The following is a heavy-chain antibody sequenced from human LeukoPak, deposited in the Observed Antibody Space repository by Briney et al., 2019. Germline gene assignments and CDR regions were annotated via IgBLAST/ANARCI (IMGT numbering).Heavy chain of an antibody. V-gene: IGHV4-61*02. J-gene: IGHJ6*03. Sequence: SETLSLTCTVSGGSISSSSYYWSWIRQPAGKGLEWIGRIHTSGSTNYNPSLKSRVTISIDTSKNQFSLKLSSVTAADTALYYCARELTVIYYYYYMDVWGKGTTVTICS. CDR3: ARELTVIYYYYYMDV. CDR2: IHTSGST. D-gene: IGHD4-17*01. CDR1: GGSISSSSYY.